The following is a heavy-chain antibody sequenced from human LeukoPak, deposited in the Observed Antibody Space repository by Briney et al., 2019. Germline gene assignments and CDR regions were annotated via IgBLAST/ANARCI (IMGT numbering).Heavy chain of an antibody. CDR2: IYYSGST. CDR1: GGSISSGGYS. J-gene: IGHJ4*02. D-gene: IGHD6-6*01. V-gene: IGHV4-31*11. Sequence: SQTLSLTCAVSGGSISSGGYSWSWIRQPPGKGLEWIGYIYYSGSTYYNPSLKSRVTISVDTSKNQFSLKLSSVTAADTAVYYCARGRWSSSAPCDYWGQGTLVTVSS. CDR3: ARGRWSSSAPCDY.